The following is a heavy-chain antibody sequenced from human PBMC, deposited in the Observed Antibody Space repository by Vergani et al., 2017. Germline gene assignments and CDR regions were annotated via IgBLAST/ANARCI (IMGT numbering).Heavy chain of an antibody. CDR1: GFPLSTSGAG. CDR2: IYWDDDK. CDR3: AHSAYYYDSSGYYYEDY. J-gene: IGHJ4*02. D-gene: IGHD3-22*01. V-gene: IGHV2-5*02. Sequence: QITLKESGPTLVKPTQTLTLTCTFSGFPLSTSGAGVGWIRQPPGKALEWLALIYWDDDKRYSPSLKSRLTITKDTSKNQVVLTMTNMDPVDTATYYCAHSAYYYDSSGYYYEDYWGQGTLVTVSS.